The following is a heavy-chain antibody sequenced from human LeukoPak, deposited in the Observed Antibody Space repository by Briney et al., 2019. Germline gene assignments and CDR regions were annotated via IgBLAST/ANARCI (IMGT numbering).Heavy chain of an antibody. Sequence: QPGGSLRLSCAASGFTFSSYWMHWVRQAPGKGLEWVAVIWYDGSNKYYADSVKGRFTISRDNSKNTLYLQMNSLRAEDTAVYYCARPYYDSSGYYYWGNAFDIWGQGTMVTVSS. CDR3: ARPYYDSSGYYYWGNAFDI. V-gene: IGHV3-33*08. CDR1: GFTFSSYW. CDR2: IWYDGSNK. J-gene: IGHJ3*02. D-gene: IGHD3-22*01.